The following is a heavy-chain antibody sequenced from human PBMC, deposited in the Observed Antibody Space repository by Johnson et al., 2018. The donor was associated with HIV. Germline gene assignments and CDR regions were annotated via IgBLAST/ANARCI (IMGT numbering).Heavy chain of an antibody. Sequence: VQLVESGGGVVQPGRSLRLSCAASGFTFSSYAMHWVRQAPGKGLEWVAVISYDGSNKYYADSVKGRFTISRDNSKNTLYLQMNSLRAEDTAVYYCAKPDKVSSFSTGLSRGAFDIWGQGTMVTVSS. CDR1: GFTFSSYA. J-gene: IGHJ3*02. V-gene: IGHV3-30*04. CDR3: AKPDKVSSFSTGLSRGAFDI. CDR2: ISYDGSNK. D-gene: IGHD1-26*01.